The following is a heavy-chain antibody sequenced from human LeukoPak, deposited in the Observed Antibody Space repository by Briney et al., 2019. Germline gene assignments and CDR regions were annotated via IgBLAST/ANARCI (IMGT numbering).Heavy chain of an antibody. D-gene: IGHD3-10*01. CDR3: ARVQSSAWFGELLDYYYYYYMDV. Sequence: SETLSLTCTVSGGSISSYYWSWIRQPPGKGLEWIGYIYYSGSTNYNPSLKSRVTISVDTSKNQFSLKLSSVTAADTAVYYCARVQSSAWFGELLDYYYYYYMDVWGKGTTVTISS. CDR2: IYYSGST. V-gene: IGHV4-59*01. CDR1: GGSISSYY. J-gene: IGHJ6*03.